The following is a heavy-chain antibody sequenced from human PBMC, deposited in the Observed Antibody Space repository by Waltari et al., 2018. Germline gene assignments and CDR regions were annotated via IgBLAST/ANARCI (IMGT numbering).Heavy chain of an antibody. D-gene: IGHD6-13*01. CDR1: GFTFDDYT. J-gene: IGHJ4*02. CDR2: ISWDGGST. CDR3: ARDSRIAAVSDY. V-gene: IGHV3-43*01. Sequence: EVQLVESGGGLVQPGGSLRLSCAASGFTFDDYTMHWVRQAPGKGLEWVSLISWDGGSTYYADSVKGRFTISRDNAKNSLYLQMNSLRAEDTAVYYCARDSRIAAVSDYWGQGTLVTVSS.